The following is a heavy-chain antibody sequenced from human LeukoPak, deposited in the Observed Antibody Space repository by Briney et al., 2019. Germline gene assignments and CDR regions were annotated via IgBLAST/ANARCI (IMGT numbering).Heavy chain of an antibody. CDR1: GFTFSNYW. CDR2: IRQDGSEI. V-gene: IGHV3-7*01. J-gene: IGHJ4*02. D-gene: IGHD5/OR15-5a*01. Sequence: EGSLRLSCAASGFTFSNYWMSWVRQVPGKGPEWVANIRQDGSEIYYVDSVKGRFTISRDNAKNSLYLQMNSLRVEDTAVYYCARDKVSGPTLLDYWGQGTLVTVSS. CDR3: ARDKVSGPTLLDY.